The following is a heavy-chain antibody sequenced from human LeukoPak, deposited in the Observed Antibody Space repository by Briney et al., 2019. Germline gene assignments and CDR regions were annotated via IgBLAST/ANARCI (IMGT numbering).Heavy chain of an antibody. CDR2: INHSGST. D-gene: IGHD6-25*01. J-gene: IGHJ4*02. Sequence: GSLRLSCAASGFTFSSYSMNWVRQAPGKGLEWIGEINHSGSTNYNPSLKSRVTISVDTSKNQFSLKLSSVTAADTAVYYCARGKKRSGYDYWGQGTLVTVSS. V-gene: IGHV4-34*01. CDR1: GFTFSSYS. CDR3: ARGKKRSGYDY.